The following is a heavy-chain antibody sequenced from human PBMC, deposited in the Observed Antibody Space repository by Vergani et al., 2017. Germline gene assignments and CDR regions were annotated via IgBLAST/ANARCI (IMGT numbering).Heavy chain of an antibody. CDR1: GFTFSSYA. Sequence: QVQLVESGGGVVQPGRSLRLSCAASGFTFSSYAMHWVRQAPGKGLEWVAVISYDGSNKYYADSVKGRFTISRDNSKNTLYLQMNSLRAEDTAVYYCARERGVYYGSGSYHRHYWYFDLWGRGTLVTVSS. J-gene: IGHJ2*01. V-gene: IGHV3-30-3*01. D-gene: IGHD3-10*01. CDR3: ARERGVYYGSGSYHRHYWYFDL. CDR2: ISYDGSNK.